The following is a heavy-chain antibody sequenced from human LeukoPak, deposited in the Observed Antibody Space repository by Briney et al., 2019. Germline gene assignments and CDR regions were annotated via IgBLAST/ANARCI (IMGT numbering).Heavy chain of an antibody. J-gene: IGHJ6*02. Sequence: TGGSLRLSCAASGFTFSSYGMHWVRQAPGKGLEWVAVISYDGSNKYYADSVKGRFTISRDNSKNTLYLQMNSLRAEDTAVYYCARDAGPWGYFPITQGYYYGMDVWGQGTTVTVSS. CDR2: ISYDGSNK. CDR3: ARDAGPWGYFPITQGYYYGMDV. V-gene: IGHV3-30*03. CDR1: GFTFSSYG. D-gene: IGHD2-15*01.